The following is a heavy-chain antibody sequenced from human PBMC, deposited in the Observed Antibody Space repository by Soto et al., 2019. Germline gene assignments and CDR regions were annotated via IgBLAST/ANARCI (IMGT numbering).Heavy chain of an antibody. CDR1: GGTFSSYA. Sequence: QVQLVQSGAEVKKPGSSVKVSCKASGGTFSSYAISWVRQAPGQGLEWMGGISPSFGTANYAQKFQGRVTSTAEEFTSTAYLGLSSLRSEDTAVYYCARGRLIMVRGVIRYYYYGMDVWGRGTTVTVSS. V-gene: IGHV1-69*01. CDR2: ISPSFGTA. J-gene: IGHJ6*02. CDR3: ARGRLIMVRGVIRYYYYGMDV. D-gene: IGHD3-10*01.